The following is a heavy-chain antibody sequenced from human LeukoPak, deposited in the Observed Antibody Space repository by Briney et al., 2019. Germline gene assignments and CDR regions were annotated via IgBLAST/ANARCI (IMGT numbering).Heavy chain of an antibody. CDR2: INPNSGGT. D-gene: IGHD2-2*01. CDR3: ARDCGRSTCYWFDR. V-gene: IGHV1-2*02. Sequence: ASVKVSCKASGYTFTDYYIHWVRQAPEQGLEWLGWINPNSGGTNYAQKFQGRVTMTRDTSTNTAYMELGSLRSDDTAVYYCARDCGRSTCYWFDRWGQGTLVTVSS. CDR1: GYTFTDYY. J-gene: IGHJ5*02.